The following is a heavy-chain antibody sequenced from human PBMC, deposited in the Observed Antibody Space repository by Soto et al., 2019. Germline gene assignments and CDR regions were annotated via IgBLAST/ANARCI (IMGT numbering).Heavy chain of an antibody. Sequence: SQTLSLTCAISGDSVSSNSAAWNWIRQSPSRGLEWLGRTYYRSKWYNDYAVSVKSRITINPDTSKNQFSLQLNSVTPEDPAVPSCAIAPVFRFPESVSPGRPDAFDIRGQGTMVTVSS. CDR2: TYYRSKWYN. CDR1: GDSVSSNSAA. J-gene: IGHJ3*02. D-gene: IGHD3-3*01. CDR3: AIAPVFRFPESVSPGRPDAFDI. V-gene: IGHV6-1*01.